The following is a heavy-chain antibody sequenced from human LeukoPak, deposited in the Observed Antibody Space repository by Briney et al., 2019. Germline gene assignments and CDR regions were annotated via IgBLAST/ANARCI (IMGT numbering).Heavy chain of an antibody. Sequence: GASVKVSCKASGYTFTSYGISWVRQAPGQGREGMGWISAYNGNTNYAQKLQGRVTMTTDTSTSTAYMELRSLRSDDTAVYYCARGVWDYDYVGGSYRYYFDYWGQGTLVTVSS. CDR3: ARGVWDYDYVGGSYRYYFDY. CDR1: GYTFTSYG. V-gene: IGHV1-18*01. CDR2: ISAYNGNT. J-gene: IGHJ4*02. D-gene: IGHD3-16*02.